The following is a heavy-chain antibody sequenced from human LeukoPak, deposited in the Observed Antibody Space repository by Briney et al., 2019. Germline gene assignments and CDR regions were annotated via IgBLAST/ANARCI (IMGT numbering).Heavy chain of an antibody. CDR2: ISSSSSYI. V-gene: IGHV3-21*01. J-gene: IGHJ4*02. CDR1: GFTFSNYN. Sequence: GGSLRLSCAVSGFTFSNYNMNWVRQAPGKGLEWVSFISSSSSYIYYADSVKGRFTISRDNAKNSLYLQMNSLRAEDTAVYYCAKDSVPAAMVGDFDYWGQGTLVTVSS. D-gene: IGHD2-2*01. CDR3: AKDSVPAAMVGDFDY.